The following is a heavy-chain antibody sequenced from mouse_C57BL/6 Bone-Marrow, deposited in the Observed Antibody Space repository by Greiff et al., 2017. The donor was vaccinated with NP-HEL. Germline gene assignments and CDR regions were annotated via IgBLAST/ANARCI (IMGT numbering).Heavy chain of an antibody. CDR3: AREGSYYSNYYGV. D-gene: IGHD2-5*01. J-gene: IGHJ1*03. Sequence: VHVKQSGPELVKPGASVKISCKASGYSFTDYNMNWVKQSNGKSLEWIGVINPNYGTTSYNQKFKGKATLTVDQSSSTAYMQLNSLTSEDSAVYYCAREGSYYSNYYGVWGTGTTVTVSS. V-gene: IGHV1-39*01. CDR1: GYSFTDYN. CDR2: INPNYGTT.